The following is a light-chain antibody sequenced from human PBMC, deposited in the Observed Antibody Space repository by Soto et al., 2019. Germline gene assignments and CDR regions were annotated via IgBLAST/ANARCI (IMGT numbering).Light chain of an antibody. CDR2: DVS. CDR1: SSDVGGYNY. V-gene: IGLV2-14*01. Sequence: QSALTQPASVSGSPGQSITISCTGTSSDVGGYNYVSWYQQHPGKAPKLMIYDVSNRPSGVSYRFSGSKSGNTASLAISGLQPDDEADYYCSSYTGSSTVYVFGTGTKVTVL. J-gene: IGLJ1*01. CDR3: SSYTGSSTVYV.